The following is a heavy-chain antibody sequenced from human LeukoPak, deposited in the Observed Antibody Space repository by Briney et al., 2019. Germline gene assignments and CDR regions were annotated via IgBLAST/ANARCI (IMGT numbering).Heavy chain of an antibody. Sequence: GRSLRLSCAASGFTFDDYAMHWVRQAPGKGLEGVSGISWNSGSIGYADSVKGRFTISRDNAKNSLYLQMNSLRAEDTALYYCAKAPGPYYYGSGSYLDYWGQGTLVTVSS. CDR2: ISWNSGSI. CDR1: GFTFDDYA. V-gene: IGHV3-9*01. CDR3: AKAPGPYYYGSGSYLDY. J-gene: IGHJ4*02. D-gene: IGHD3-10*01.